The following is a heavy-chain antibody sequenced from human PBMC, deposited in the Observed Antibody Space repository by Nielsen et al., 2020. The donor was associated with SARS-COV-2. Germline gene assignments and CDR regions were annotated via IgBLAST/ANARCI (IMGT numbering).Heavy chain of an antibody. D-gene: IGHD6-13*01. CDR2: IWSDGSNK. V-gene: IGHV3-33*01. Sequence: GESLKISCAASGFTFSSYGMHWVRQAPGKGLEWVAVIWSDGSNKYYADSVKGRFTISRDNSKNTLYLQMNSLRAEDTAVYYCARESGSSSWDVGAFDIWGQGTMVTVSS. J-gene: IGHJ3*02. CDR1: GFTFSSYG. CDR3: ARESGSSSWDVGAFDI.